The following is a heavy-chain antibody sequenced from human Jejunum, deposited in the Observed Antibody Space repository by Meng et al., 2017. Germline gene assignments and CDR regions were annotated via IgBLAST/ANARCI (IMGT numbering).Heavy chain of an antibody. D-gene: IGHD6-13*01. V-gene: IGHV4-4*02. J-gene: IGHJ4*02. CDR1: GGSITSSNW. CDR3: ARFDISTAGRGDY. Sequence: QVLLEGPGPGLVKPSGTLSLTCAVSGGSITSSNWVRWVRQPPGKGLEWIGEIFHSGSTNYNPPLKRRVTISVDKSKNQFSLKVTSVTAADTATYYCARFDISTAGRGDYWGQGILVTVSS. CDR2: IFHSGST.